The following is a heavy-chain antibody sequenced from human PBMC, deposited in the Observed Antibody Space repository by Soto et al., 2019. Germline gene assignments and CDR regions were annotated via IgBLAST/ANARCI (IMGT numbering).Heavy chain of an antibody. CDR1: GGSISSGGYY. J-gene: IGHJ3*02. D-gene: IGHD5-12*01. CDR3: ARGYSGYDDAFDI. CDR2: IYYSGST. V-gene: IGHV4-31*03. Sequence: HVQLQESGPGLVKPSQTLSLTCTVSGGSISSGGYYWSWIRQHPGKGLEWIGYIYYSGSTYYNPSLKSRVTISVDTSKNQFSLKLSSVTAADTSVYYCARGYSGYDDAFDIWGQGTMVTVYS.